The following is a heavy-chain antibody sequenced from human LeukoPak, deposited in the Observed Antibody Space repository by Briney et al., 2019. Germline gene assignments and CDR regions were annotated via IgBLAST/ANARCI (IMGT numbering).Heavy chain of an antibody. CDR3: AKVNDYGFSYYFDY. J-gene: IGHJ4*02. Sequence: PGGSLRLSCAASGFTFSSYAMSWVRQAPGKGLEWVSAISGSGANTYYADSVKGRFTISRDNSKNTLYLQMNSLRAEDTAVYYCAKVNDYGFSYYFDYWGQGTLVTVSS. CDR2: ISGSGANT. CDR1: GFTFSSYA. V-gene: IGHV3-23*01. D-gene: IGHD4-17*01.